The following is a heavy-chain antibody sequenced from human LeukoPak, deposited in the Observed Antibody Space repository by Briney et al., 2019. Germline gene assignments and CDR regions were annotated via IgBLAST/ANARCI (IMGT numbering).Heavy chain of an antibody. J-gene: IGHJ6*03. D-gene: IGHD2-15*01. Sequence: SQTLSLTCTVSGGSVSSGDYYWSWIRQPPGKGLEYIGYIHSSGITYYSPSLKSRLTVSVDMSRNQFSLRLTSVTAADTAVYYCARQRICSGAHCYYYMDVWGKGTTVTVSS. CDR3: ARQRICSGAHCYYYMDV. CDR1: GGSVSSGDYY. CDR2: IHSSGIT. V-gene: IGHV4-30-4*08.